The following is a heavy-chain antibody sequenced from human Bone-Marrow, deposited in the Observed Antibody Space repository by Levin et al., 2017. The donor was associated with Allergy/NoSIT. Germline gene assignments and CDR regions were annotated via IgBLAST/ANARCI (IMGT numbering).Heavy chain of an antibody. CDR3: ARDKRESRLLEWHRADAFDI. V-gene: IGHV1-8*01. CDR2: MNPHSGNT. J-gene: IGHJ3*02. D-gene: IGHD3-3*01. CDR1: GYTFLNYD. Sequence: ASVKVSCKASGYTFLNYDIHWLRQATGQGLEWMGWMNPHSGNTGYAHPFLDRVTMTRDTSINTAYMDLSSLTSEDSAIYYCARDKRESRLLEWHRADAFDIWGQGTVVTVSS.